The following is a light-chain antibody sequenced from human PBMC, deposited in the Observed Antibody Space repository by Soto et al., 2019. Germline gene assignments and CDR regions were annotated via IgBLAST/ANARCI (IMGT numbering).Light chain of an antibody. V-gene: IGLV1-40*01. CDR2: GNV. J-gene: IGLJ3*02. CDR3: QSYDSSLSGWV. Sequence: QSVLTQPPSVSGAPGQRVTISCTGSSSNIGAGFDVHWYQQVPGTAPRLLIYGNVNRPSGVPDRFSGSKSGTSGSLAITGLQAEDEADYYGQSYDSSLSGWVFGGGTKLTVL. CDR1: SSNIGAGFD.